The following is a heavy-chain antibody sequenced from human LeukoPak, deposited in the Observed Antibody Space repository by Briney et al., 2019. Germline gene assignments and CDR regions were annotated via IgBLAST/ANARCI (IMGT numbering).Heavy chain of an antibody. Sequence: SETLSLTCAVYGGSFSGYYWSWIRQPPGKGLEWIGEINHSGSTNYNPSLKSRVTISVDTSKNQFSLKLSSVTAADTAVYYCARTTYYYGSGSYDWGQGTLVTVSS. D-gene: IGHD3-10*01. CDR2: INHSGST. CDR1: GGSFSGYY. V-gene: IGHV4-34*01. J-gene: IGHJ4*02. CDR3: ARTTYYYGSGSYD.